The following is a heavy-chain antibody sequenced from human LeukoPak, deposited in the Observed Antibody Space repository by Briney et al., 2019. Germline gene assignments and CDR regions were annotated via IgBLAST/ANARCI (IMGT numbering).Heavy chain of an antibody. Sequence: SQTLSLTCTVSGGSISSGGYYWSWIRQHPGKGLEWIGYIYYSGSTYYNPSLKSRVTMSVDTSKNQFSLKLSSVSAADTAVYYCASHDYDFWSGYKDYWGQGTLVTVSS. J-gene: IGHJ4*02. CDR2: IYYSGST. CDR3: ASHDYDFWSGYKDY. CDR1: GGSISSGGYY. D-gene: IGHD3-3*01. V-gene: IGHV4-31*03.